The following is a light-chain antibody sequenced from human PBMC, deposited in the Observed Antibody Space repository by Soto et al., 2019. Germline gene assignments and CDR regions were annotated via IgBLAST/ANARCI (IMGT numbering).Light chain of an antibody. CDR3: SSYAGKNGYV. CDR1: SSDVGAYNY. CDR2: EVT. Sequence: SALTQPPSASGSPGQSVTISCTGTSSDVGAYNYVSWYQQHPGKAPKFMIYEVTRRPSGVPNRFSGSKSGNTASLTVSGLQPEDEADYYCSSYAGKNGYVFGTGTKVTVL. J-gene: IGLJ1*01. V-gene: IGLV2-8*01.